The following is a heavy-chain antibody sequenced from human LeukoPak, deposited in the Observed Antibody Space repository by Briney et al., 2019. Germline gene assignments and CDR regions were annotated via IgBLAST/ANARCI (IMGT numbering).Heavy chain of an antibody. V-gene: IGHV3-7*03. CDR1: GFTFSSYW. Sequence: PGGSLRLSCAASGFTFSSYWMSWVRQAPGKGLEWVANIKQDGSEKYYVDSVKGRFTISRDNSENSLHLQMNSLRSEDTAVYYCVKDKTSRGSGSYWSYGMDVWGQGTTVTVSS. CDR2: IKQDGSEK. D-gene: IGHD3-10*01. J-gene: IGHJ6*02. CDR3: VKDKTSRGSGSYWSYGMDV.